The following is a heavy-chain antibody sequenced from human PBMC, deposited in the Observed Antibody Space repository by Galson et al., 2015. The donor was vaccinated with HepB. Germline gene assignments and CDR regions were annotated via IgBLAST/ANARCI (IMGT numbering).Heavy chain of an antibody. D-gene: IGHD4-17*01. CDR1: GFTFSSYG. Sequence: SLRLSCAASGFTFSSYGMHWVRQAPGKGLEWVAVIWYDGSNKYYADSVKGRFTISRDNSKNTLYLQMNSLRAEDTAVYYCARDRDYGDYLPSWYFDYWGQGTLVTVSS. CDR3: ARDRDYGDYLPSWYFDY. V-gene: IGHV3-33*08. J-gene: IGHJ4*02. CDR2: IWYDGSNK.